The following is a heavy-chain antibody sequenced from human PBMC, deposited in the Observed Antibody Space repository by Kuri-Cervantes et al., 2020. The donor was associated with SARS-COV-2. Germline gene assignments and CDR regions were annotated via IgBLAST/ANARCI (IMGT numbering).Heavy chain of an antibody. CDR3: ARRYIPNWFDP. V-gene: IGHV4-39*01. CDR1: GGSISSGGYS. Sequence: GSLRLSCAVSGGSISSGGYSWGWIRQPPGKGLEWIGSIYYSGSTYYNPSLKSRVTISVDTSKNLFSLKLSSVTAADTAVYYCARRYIPNWFDPWGQGTLVTVSS. D-gene: IGHD1-14*01. CDR2: IYYSGST. J-gene: IGHJ5*02.